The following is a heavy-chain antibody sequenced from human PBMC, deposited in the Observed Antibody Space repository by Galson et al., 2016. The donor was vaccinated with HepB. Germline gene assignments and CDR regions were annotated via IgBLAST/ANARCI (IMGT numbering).Heavy chain of an antibody. V-gene: IGHV3-43D*03. D-gene: IGHD2-21*02. Sequence: SLRLSCAASGFTFDDFAMHWVRQAPGKSLEWVALITWYGELTYYAESVKGRFTISRDNNETSLFLQMNSLRAEDTALSYCATDRWAYCGGDCYFLNYWGQGTQVTVSS. CDR1: GFTFDDFA. J-gene: IGHJ4*02. CDR2: ITWYGELT. CDR3: ATDRWAYCGGDCYFLNY.